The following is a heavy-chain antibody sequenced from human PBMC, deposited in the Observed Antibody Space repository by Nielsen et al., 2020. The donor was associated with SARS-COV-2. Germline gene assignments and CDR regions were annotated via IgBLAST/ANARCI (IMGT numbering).Heavy chain of an antibody. CDR1: GGSFSGYY. CDR2: INHSGST. Sequence: SETLSLTCAVYGGSFSGYYWSWIRQPPGKGLEWIGEINHSGSTNYNPSLKSRVTISVDTSKNQFSLNLSSVTAADTAVYYCARDRVLENPYWYFDLWGRGTLVTVSS. D-gene: IGHD2-8*02. J-gene: IGHJ2*01. V-gene: IGHV4-34*01. CDR3: ARDRVLENPYWYFDL.